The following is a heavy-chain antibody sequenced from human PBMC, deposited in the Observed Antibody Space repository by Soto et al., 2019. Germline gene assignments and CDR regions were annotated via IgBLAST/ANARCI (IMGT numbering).Heavy chain of an antibody. CDR1: GGSISSYY. Sequence: QVQLQESGPGLVKPSETLSLTCTVSGGSISSYYWSWIRQPPGKGLEWIGYIYYSVSTNYNPSLKRRVTTSVETSKSKFSLKLSSVCAADTAVYYCARRFYVILTGYCRFVPWGQGTLLTVSS. V-gene: IGHV4-59*08. CDR3: ARRFYVILTGYCRFVP. CDR2: IYYSVST. J-gene: IGHJ5*02. D-gene: IGHD3-9*01.